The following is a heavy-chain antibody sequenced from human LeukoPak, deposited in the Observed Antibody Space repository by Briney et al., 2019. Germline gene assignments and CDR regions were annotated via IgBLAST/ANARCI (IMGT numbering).Heavy chain of an antibody. CDR2: INHSGST. J-gene: IGHJ5*02. CDR1: GGSFSGYY. CDR3: AREVNWFDP. Sequence: SETLSLTCAVYGGSFSGYYWSWIRQPPGKGLEWIGEINHSGSTNYNPSLKSRVTISVDTSKNQFSLKLSSATAADTAVYYCAREVNWFDPWGQGTLVTVSS. V-gene: IGHV4-34*01.